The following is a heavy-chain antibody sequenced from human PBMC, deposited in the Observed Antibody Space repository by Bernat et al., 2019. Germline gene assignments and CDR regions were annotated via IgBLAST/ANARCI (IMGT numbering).Heavy chain of an antibody. Sequence: QVQLVQSGAEVKKPGASVKVSCKASGYTFTSYAMHWVRQAPGQRLEWMGWINAGNGNTKYSQKFQGRVTITRDTSASTAYMELSRLRSEDTAVYYCARDNIAVAGGFDYWGQGTLVTVSS. J-gene: IGHJ4*02. CDR1: GYTFTSYA. D-gene: IGHD6-19*01. V-gene: IGHV1-3*01. CDR3: ARDNIAVAGGFDY. CDR2: INAGNGNT.